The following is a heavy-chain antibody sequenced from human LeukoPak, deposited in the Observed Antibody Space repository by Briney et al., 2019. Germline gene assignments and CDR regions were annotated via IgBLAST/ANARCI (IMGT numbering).Heavy chain of an antibody. J-gene: IGHJ4*02. CDR2: IKQDGSEK. CDR1: GFTFSSYW. V-gene: IGHV3-7*01. D-gene: IGHD4-11*01. CDR3: AAMTSVTTGDY. Sequence: GGSLRLSCAASGFTFSSYWMSWVRQAPGKGLEWVANIKQDGSEKYYVDSVKGRFTISRDNSKNTLYLQMNSLRAEDTAVYYCAAMTSVTTGDYWGQGTLVTVSS.